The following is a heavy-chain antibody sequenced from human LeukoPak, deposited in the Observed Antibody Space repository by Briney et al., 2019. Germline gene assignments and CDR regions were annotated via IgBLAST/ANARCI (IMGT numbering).Heavy chain of an antibody. CDR3: ARDTRIAAPPNYYFDY. CDR2: IYYSGST. V-gene: IGHV4-59*12. J-gene: IGHJ4*02. Sequence: SETLSLTCTVSGGSISSYYWSWVRQPPGKGLEWIGSIYYSGSTYYNPSLKSRVTISVDTSKNQFSLKLSSVTAADTAVYYCARDTRIAAPPNYYFDYWGQGTLVTVSS. D-gene: IGHD6-6*01. CDR1: GGSISSYY.